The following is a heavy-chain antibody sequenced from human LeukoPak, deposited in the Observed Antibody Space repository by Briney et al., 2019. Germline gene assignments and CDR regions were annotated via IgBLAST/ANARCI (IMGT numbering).Heavy chain of an antibody. CDR1: GFTFSGYP. J-gene: IGHJ6*02. V-gene: IGHV3-30-3*01. D-gene: IGHD2-2*01. CDR3: ARDEGYCSRTSCYAASKGMDV. Sequence: GKSLRLFCAASGFTFSGYPIHWVRQAPGKGLEWVAVISYDGSNKYYADSLKGRFTISRDNSKNTLYLQMNSLRAEDTAVYYCARDEGYCSRTSCYAASKGMDVWGQGTAVIVSS. CDR2: ISYDGSNK.